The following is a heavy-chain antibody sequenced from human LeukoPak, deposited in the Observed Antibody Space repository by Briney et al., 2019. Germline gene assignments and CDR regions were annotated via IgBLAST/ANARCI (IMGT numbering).Heavy chain of an antibody. CDR1: GFTFSNYA. Sequence: QAGGSLRLSCAASGFTFSNYAMSWVRQAPGKGLEWVSAVGSSGDSTYYADSVKGRFTISRDNSKNTLYLQMNSLRADDTAVYYCAKGGLYSYGSLGWGQGALVTVSS. V-gene: IGHV3-23*01. J-gene: IGHJ4*02. D-gene: IGHD5-18*01. CDR2: VGSSGDST. CDR3: AKGGLYSYGSLG.